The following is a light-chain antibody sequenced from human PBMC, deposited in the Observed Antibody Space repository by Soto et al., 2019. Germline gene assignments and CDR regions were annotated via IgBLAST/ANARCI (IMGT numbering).Light chain of an antibody. CDR2: DTR. V-gene: IGLV7-46*01. J-gene: IGLJ3*02. CDR1: TGAVTSGHY. CDR3: FLSYSGAQGV. Sequence: QAVVTQEPSLTVSPGGTVTLTCGSSTGAVTSGHYPYWFQQKPGQAPRTLIYDTRNKHSWTPARFSGSLLGGKAALTLSGAQPEDEAEYYCFLSYSGAQGVFGGGTKLTVL.